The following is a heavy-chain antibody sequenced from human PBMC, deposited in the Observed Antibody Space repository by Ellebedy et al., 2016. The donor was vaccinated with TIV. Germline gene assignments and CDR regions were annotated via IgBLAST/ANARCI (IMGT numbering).Heavy chain of an antibody. J-gene: IGHJ4*02. V-gene: IGHV3-21*01. Sequence: PGGSLRLSCAASGFSFNAYGMNWVRQAPGRGLEYVSSISDNSNYIYYADSVKGRFTISRDNAKNSLYLQMNSLRADDTAVYYCVKDLSNTGSYIRPFDYWGQGTLVTVSS. CDR2: ISDNSNYI. D-gene: IGHD2-2*02. CDR1: GFSFNAYG. CDR3: VKDLSNTGSYIRPFDY.